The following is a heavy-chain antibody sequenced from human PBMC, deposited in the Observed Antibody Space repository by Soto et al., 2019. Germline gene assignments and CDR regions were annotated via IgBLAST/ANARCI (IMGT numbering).Heavy chain of an antibody. J-gene: IGHJ5*02. CDR3: ASVREYFHAGSGPRLMWLPP. CDR1: GGSISSDF. CDR2: ISISGNI. V-gene: IGHV4-59*01. Sequence: QVQLQESGPGLVKPSETLSLTCTVSGGSISSDFWSWIRQPPGKGLEWIGYISISGNIDSSPSLTRPATISADTSRTQFSLKLRSVTTAVSAVYFCASVREYFHAGSGPRLMWLPPWGHRPLVTVSS. D-gene: IGHD6-19*01.